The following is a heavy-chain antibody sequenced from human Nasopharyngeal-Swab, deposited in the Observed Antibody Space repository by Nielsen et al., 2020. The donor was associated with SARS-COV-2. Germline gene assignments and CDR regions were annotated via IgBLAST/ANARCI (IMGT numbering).Heavy chain of an antibody. D-gene: IGHD3-10*01. CDR1: GLTVGNNY. V-gene: IGHV3-53*01. Sequence: GGSLRLSCAASGLTVGNNYMTWVRQAPGKGLQWVSVIYSGGSTYYADSVKGRFTISRDNSKNMVYLQMNSLRAEDTAVYYCARDPGSYYFDFWGQGTLVTVSS. CDR2: IYSGGST. CDR3: ARDPGSYYFDF. J-gene: IGHJ4*02.